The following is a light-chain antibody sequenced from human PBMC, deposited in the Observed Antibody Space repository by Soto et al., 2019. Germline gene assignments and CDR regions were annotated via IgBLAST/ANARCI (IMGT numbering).Light chain of an antibody. V-gene: IGLV1-44*01. J-gene: IGLJ2*01. CDR2: SNN. CDR1: SSNIGSNT. CDR3: VAWDDSLNGVV. Sequence: QSVLTQPPSASGTPGQRVTISCSGSSSNIGSNTVNWYQQLPGTAPKLLIYSNNQRPSGVPDRFSGSKSGTSASLAISGLQSEDEADYYCVAWDDSLNGVVFGGGT.